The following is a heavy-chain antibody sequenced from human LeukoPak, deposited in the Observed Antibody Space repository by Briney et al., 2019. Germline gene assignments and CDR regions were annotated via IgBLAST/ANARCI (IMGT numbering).Heavy chain of an antibody. CDR3: ARLRPPYYYGSGSYYPLDY. CDR1: GYSFTSYW. Sequence: GESLRISCQGSGYSFTSYWISWVRQMAGKGLEWMGRIDPSDSYTNYSPSFQGHVTISADKSISTAYLQWSSLKASDTAMYYCARLRPPYYYGSGSYYPLDYWGQGTLVTVSS. D-gene: IGHD3-10*01. J-gene: IGHJ4*02. CDR2: IDPSDSYT. V-gene: IGHV5-10-1*01.